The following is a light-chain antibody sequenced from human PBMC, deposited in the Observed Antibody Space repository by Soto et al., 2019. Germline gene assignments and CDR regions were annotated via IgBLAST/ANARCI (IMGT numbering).Light chain of an antibody. CDR3: QQYGSSPLT. V-gene: IGKV3-20*01. CDR2: GAS. J-gene: IGKJ4*01. CDR1: QTVGTY. Sequence: ETVLSQSAGTVSLSPGERATLSCRASQTVGTYLAWYQHKPGQAPRLLVFGASSRATGVPDRFSGSGSGTDFTLTISRLEPEDFAVYYCQQYGSSPLTFGGGTKVDIK.